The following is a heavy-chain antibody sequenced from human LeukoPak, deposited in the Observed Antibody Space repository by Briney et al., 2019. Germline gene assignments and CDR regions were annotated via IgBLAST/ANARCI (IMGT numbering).Heavy chain of an antibody. V-gene: IGHV4-59*01. CDR1: GGSISSYY. Sequence: LETLSLTCTVSGGSISSYYWSWIRQPPGKGLEWIGYIYYSGSTNYNPSLKSRVTISVDTSKNQFSLKLSSVTAADTAVYYCARDRWFDPWGQGTLVTVSS. J-gene: IGHJ5*02. CDR3: ARDRWFDP. CDR2: IYYSGST.